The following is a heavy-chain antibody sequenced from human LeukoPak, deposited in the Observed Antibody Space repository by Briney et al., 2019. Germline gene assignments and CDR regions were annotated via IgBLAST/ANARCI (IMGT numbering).Heavy chain of an antibody. V-gene: IGHV1-46*01. D-gene: IGHD6-19*01. J-gene: IGHJ6*02. CDR1: GCTFTSYY. CDR3: ARDSYSSGGYYYGMDV. Sequence: ASVKVSCKASGCTFTSYYMHWVRQAPGQGLEWMGIINPSGGSTSYAQKFQGRVTMTRDTSTSTVYMELSSLRSEDTAVYYCARDSYSSGGYYYGMDVWGQGTTVTVSS. CDR2: INPSGGST.